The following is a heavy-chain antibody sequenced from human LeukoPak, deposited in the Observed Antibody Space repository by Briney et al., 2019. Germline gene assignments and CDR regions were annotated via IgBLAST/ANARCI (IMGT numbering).Heavy chain of an antibody. CDR3: AKGDCSSTSCYAPADY. V-gene: IGHV3-23*01. CDR2: ISGNGGGT. J-gene: IGHJ4*02. Sequence: PGGSLRLSCAASGFTFSDYYMSWIRQAPGKGLEWVSAISGNGGGTYYADSVKGRFTISRDNSKNTLYLQMNSLRAEDTAVYYCAKGDCSSTSCYAPADYWGQGTLATVSS. CDR1: GFTFSDYY. D-gene: IGHD2-2*01.